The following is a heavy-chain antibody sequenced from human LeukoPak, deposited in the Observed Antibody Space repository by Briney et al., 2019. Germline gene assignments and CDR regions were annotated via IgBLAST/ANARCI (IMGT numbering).Heavy chain of an antibody. Sequence: GGSLRRSCAASGFTFNSYWMHWVRHPPGKGLVWVSRVNSDGSSTSYADSVKGRFTISRDNAKNTLYLQMNSLRAEDTAVYYCARYSSSWHEYWGGGPVVSVSS. J-gene: IGHJ4*02. D-gene: IGHD6-13*01. CDR1: GFTFNSYW. CDR3: ARYSSSWHEY. V-gene: IGHV3-74*01. CDR2: VNSDGSST.